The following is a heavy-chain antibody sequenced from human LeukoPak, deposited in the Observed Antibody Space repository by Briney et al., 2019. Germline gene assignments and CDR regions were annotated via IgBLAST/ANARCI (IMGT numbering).Heavy chain of an antibody. CDR3: EKEIWFGELLRSYYYDGMDV. J-gene: IGHJ6*02. D-gene: IGHD3-10*01. V-gene: IGHV1-18*01. Sequence: SVTVSFTSSGYTFTIYGISWVRQAPAQGLERMGLISTYNGNTNYAQKLQGRVTMTTDTSTSTAYMELRSLRSDDTAVYYCEKEIWFGELLRSYYYDGMDVWGQGSTVTVSS. CDR1: GYTFTIYG. CDR2: ISTYNGNT.